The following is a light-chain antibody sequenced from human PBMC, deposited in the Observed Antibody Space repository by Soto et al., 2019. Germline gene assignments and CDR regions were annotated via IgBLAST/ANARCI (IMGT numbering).Light chain of an antibody. J-gene: IGKJ1*01. CDR1: QSVSSTY. CDR2: GAS. V-gene: IGKV3-20*01. Sequence: EIVLTQSPGTLSLSPGERATLSCRASQSVSSTYLAGYQQKPGQTPRLLIYGASSRATGIPDTFSGSGSGTDFTLTISRLEPEDFAVYYCQQYATSPWTFGRGTKVEIK. CDR3: QQYATSPWT.